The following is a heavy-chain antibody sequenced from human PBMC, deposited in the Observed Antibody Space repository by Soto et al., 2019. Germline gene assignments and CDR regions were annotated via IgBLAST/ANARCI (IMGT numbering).Heavy chain of an antibody. CDR3: ARGIDGSGSRDY. D-gene: IGHD3-10*01. CDR1: GGTFSSYT. CDR2: IIPILGIA. Sequence: ASVKVSCKASGGTFSSYTISWVRQAPGQGLEWMGRIIPILGIANYAQKFQGRVTITADKSTSTAYMELSSLRSEDTAVYYCARGIDGSGSRDYWGQGTLVTVSS. V-gene: IGHV1-69*02. J-gene: IGHJ4*02.